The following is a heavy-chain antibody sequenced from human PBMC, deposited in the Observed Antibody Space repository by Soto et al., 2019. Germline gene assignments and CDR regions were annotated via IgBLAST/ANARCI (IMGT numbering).Heavy chain of an antibody. Sequence: GSLRLSCAASGFTVSSNYMSWVRQAPGKGLEWVSVIYSGGSTYYADSVKGRFTISRDNSKNTLYLQMNSLRAEDTAVYYCAHSSSWAHFDYWRQGTLVTVSS. CDR2: IYSGGST. J-gene: IGHJ4*02. V-gene: IGHV3-53*01. D-gene: IGHD6-13*01. CDR3: AHSSSWAHFDY. CDR1: GFTVSSNY.